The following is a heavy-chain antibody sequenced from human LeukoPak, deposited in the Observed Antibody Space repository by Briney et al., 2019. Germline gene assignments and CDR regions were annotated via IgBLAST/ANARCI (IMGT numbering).Heavy chain of an antibody. Sequence: ASVKVSCKASGYTFTSYDINWVRQAPGQGLEWMGWISAYNSNTKYAQKLQGRVTMTTETSTSIAFMEVRSLSSDDTAVYYCARERYSSGPRSMDVWGKGTTVTVSA. CDR3: ARERYSSGPRSMDV. CDR1: GYTFTSYD. D-gene: IGHD6-25*01. J-gene: IGHJ6*04. V-gene: IGHV1-18*01. CDR2: ISAYNSNT.